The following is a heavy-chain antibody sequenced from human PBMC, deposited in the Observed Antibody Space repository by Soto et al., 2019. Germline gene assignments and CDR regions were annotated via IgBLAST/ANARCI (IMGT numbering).Heavy chain of an antibody. Sequence: QVQLVQSGAEVKKPGSSVKVSCKASGGTFSSYAISWVRQAPGQGLEWMGGIIPIFGTANYAQKFQGRVTITADESTSTAYMELSSLRSEDTAVYYCARHEIVGATTPFDYWGQGTLVTVSS. V-gene: IGHV1-69*01. D-gene: IGHD1-26*01. CDR1: GGTFSSYA. CDR2: IIPIFGTA. J-gene: IGHJ4*02. CDR3: ARHEIVGATTPFDY.